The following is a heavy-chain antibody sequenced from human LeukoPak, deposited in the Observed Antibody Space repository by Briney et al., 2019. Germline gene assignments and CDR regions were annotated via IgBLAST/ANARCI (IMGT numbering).Heavy chain of an antibody. CDR2: ISSSGSTI. D-gene: IGHD6-13*01. V-gene: IGHV3-48*03. J-gene: IGHJ4*02. Sequence: PGGSLRLXCAASGFTFSSYEMNWVRQAPGKGLEWVSYISSSGSTIYYADSVKGRFTISRDNAKNSLYLQMNSLRAEDTAVYYCARVASEEIAAAGTLDFDYWGQGTLVTVSS. CDR1: GFTFSSYE. CDR3: ARVASEEIAAAGTLDFDY.